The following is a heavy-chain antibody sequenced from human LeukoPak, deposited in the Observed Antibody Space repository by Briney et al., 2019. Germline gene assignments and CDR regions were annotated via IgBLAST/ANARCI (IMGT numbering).Heavy chain of an antibody. CDR3: ARWGTYYYDSRAFDI. CDR2: IIPILGTA. CDR1: GGTFSSYA. D-gene: IGHD3-22*01. J-gene: IGHJ3*02. Sequence: SVKVSCKASGGTFSSYAISWVRQAPGQGLEWMGRIIPILGTANYAQKFQGRVTITTDESTSTAYMELSSLRSEDTAVYYCARWGTYYYDSRAFDIWGQGTMVTVSS. V-gene: IGHV1-69*05.